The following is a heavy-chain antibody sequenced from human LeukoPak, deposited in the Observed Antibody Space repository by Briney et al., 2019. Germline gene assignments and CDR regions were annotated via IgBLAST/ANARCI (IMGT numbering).Heavy chain of an antibody. Sequence: GASVKVSCKASGYSFTSHYMHWVRQAPGQGLEWMGWISAYNGNTNYAQKLQGRVTMTTDTSTSTAYMELRSLRSDDTAVYYCARLNYGDYFYYYYYMDVWGKGTTVTISS. V-gene: IGHV1-18*04. CDR3: ARLNYGDYFYYYYYMDV. CDR1: GYSFTSHY. CDR2: ISAYNGNT. J-gene: IGHJ6*03. D-gene: IGHD4-17*01.